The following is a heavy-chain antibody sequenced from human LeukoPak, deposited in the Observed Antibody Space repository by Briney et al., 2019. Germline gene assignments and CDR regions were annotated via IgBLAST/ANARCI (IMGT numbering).Heavy chain of an antibody. CDR2: VYYSGST. CDR3: ARGGSRQISSSDFDF. D-gene: IGHD6-6*01. J-gene: IGHJ4*02. Sequence: SETLSLTCTVSGGSFKSYYWNWIRQSPGKGLEWIGYVYYSGSTNYNPSLKSRVTMSVDTSKTQFSLRLSPVTTAVTAVYYCARGGSRQISSSDFDFWGQGTLVTVSS. V-gene: IGHV4-59*01. CDR1: GGSFKSYY.